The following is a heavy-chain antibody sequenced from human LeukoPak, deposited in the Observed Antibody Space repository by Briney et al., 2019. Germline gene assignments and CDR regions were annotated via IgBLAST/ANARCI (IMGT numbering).Heavy chain of an antibody. CDR3: ARYGVLNISEINGFDI. J-gene: IGHJ3*02. Sequence: SETLSLTCAVFGVSISSSIHYWGWIGQPPGKGLEWIGRMYYRGSTYYYSSIKSQFTISLNTAENTLSMKQTYVTAADTAVYYCARYGVLNISEINGFDIWGQGTMVTVSS. CDR1: GVSISSSIHY. CDR2: MYYRGST. V-gene: IGHV4-39*07. D-gene: IGHD2/OR15-2a*01.